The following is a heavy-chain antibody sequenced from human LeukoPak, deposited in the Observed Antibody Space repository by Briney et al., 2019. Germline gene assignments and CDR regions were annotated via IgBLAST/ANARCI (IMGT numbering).Heavy chain of an antibody. V-gene: IGHV3-7*01. CDR3: ARHSRGSPIDD. CDR1: GFTFNSYW. CDR2: IRQDGSDK. J-gene: IGHJ4*02. Sequence: GGSLRLSCAASGFTFNSYWMSWVRQATEKGLEWLANIRQDGSDKQYVDSVKGRFTISRDNAKNSLYLQMNSLSAEDTAVYYCARHSRGSPIDDWGQGTMVTVSS. D-gene: IGHD2-15*01.